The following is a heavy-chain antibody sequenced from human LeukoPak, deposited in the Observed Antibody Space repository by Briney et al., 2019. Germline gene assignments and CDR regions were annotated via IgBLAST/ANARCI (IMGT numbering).Heavy chain of an antibody. CDR1: GYTFTNYN. CDR3: ARAPNWFDP. J-gene: IGHJ5*02. Sequence: ASVKVSCKASGYTFTNYNINWVRQATGQGLEWTGWMTPNSGSTGYAQKFQGRVTMTRNTSISTAYMELSSLGSEDTAVYYCARAPNWFDPWGQGTLVTVSS. V-gene: IGHV1-8*01. CDR2: MTPNSGST.